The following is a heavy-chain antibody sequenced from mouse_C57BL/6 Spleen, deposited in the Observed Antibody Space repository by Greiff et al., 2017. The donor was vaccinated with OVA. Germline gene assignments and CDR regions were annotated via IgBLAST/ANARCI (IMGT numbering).Heavy chain of an antibody. V-gene: IGHV5-4*01. CDR2: ISDGGSYT. CDR1: GFTFSSYA. CDR3: ARDRAAQARSFAY. D-gene: IGHD3-2*02. J-gene: IGHJ3*01. Sequence: EVQGVESGGGLVKPGGSLKLSCAASGFTFSSYAMSWVRQTPEKRLEWVATISDGGSYTYYPDNVKGRFTISRDNAKNNLYLQMSHLKSEDTAMYYCARDRAAQARSFAYWGQGTLVTVSA.